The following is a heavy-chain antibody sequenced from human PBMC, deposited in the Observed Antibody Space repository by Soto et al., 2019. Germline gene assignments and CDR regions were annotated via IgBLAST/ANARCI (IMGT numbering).Heavy chain of an antibody. CDR1: GGSISSGDYY. CDR2: IYYSGTT. V-gene: IGHV4-31*03. J-gene: IGHJ5*02. Sequence: SETLSLTCTVSGGSISSGDYYWSWIRQHPGKGLEWIGYIYYSGTTYYNPSLQSRITISVDTSKNQFSLKLSSVTAADTAVYYCARVDRSSIVVFSWGPGSLVTVSS. CDR3: ARVDRSSIVVFS. D-gene: IGHD3-22*01.